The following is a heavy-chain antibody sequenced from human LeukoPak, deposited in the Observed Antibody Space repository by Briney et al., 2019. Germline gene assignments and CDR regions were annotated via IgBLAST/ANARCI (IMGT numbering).Heavy chain of an antibody. CDR1: GFTFSSYG. J-gene: IGHJ3*02. V-gene: IGHV3-30*03. CDR3: ARVLGAYSGSYSAAFDI. D-gene: IGHD1-26*01. Sequence: GGSLRLSCAASGFTFSSYGMHWVRQAPGKGLEWVAVISYDGSNKYYADSVKGRFTISRDNSKNTLYLQMNSLRAEDTAVYYCARVLGAYSGSYSAAFDIWGQGTMVTVSS. CDR2: ISYDGSNK.